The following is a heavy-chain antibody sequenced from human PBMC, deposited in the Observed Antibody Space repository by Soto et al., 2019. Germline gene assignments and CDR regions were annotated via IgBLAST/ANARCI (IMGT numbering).Heavy chain of an antibody. Sequence: EVQLVESGGGLVKPGGSLRLSCAASGFTFSNAWMNWVRQAPGKGLEWVGRIKSKTDGGTTDYAAPVKGTFTISIDNTRNTPYLQMNSLKAEDTDVYSWTTDHVVVVAATYSDYWGQGTLVTVSS. D-gene: IGHD2-15*01. J-gene: IGHJ4*02. CDR1: GFTFSNAW. CDR3: TTDHVVVVAATYSDY. CDR2: IKSKTDGGTT. V-gene: IGHV3-15*07.